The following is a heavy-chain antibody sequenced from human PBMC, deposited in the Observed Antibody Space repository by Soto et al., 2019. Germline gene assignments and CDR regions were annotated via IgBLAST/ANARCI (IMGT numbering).Heavy chain of an antibody. J-gene: IGHJ4*02. D-gene: IGHD3-22*01. CDR1: GGSISSGGYS. Sequence: SETLSLTCAVSGGSISSGGYSWSWIRQPPGKGLEWIGYIYHSGSTYYNPSLKSRVTISVDRSKNQFSLKLSSVTAADTAVYYCAIVLAYDTYPLFDYWGQGTLVTVSS. CDR2: IYHSGST. V-gene: IGHV4-30-2*01. CDR3: AIVLAYDTYPLFDY.